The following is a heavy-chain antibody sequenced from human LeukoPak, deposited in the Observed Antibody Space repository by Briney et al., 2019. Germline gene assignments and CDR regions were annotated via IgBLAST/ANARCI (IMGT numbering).Heavy chain of an antibody. CDR1: SASINSGNYY. Sequence: SETLSLICTVSSASINSGNYYSSWIRQPAGKGLEWIGRIYTSGSTNSHPSLRTRVTRSVDTPRNQFSLKLSSVTAADTAVYYCARGASYDSDDAFDIWGQGTMVTVSS. CDR3: ARGASYDSDDAFDI. CDR2: IYTSGST. V-gene: IGHV4-61*02. D-gene: IGHD3-3*01. J-gene: IGHJ3*02.